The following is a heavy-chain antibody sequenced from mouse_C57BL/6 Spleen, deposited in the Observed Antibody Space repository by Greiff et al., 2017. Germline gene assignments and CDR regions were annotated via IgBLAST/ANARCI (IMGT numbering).Heavy chain of an antibody. J-gene: IGHJ4*01. D-gene: IGHD1-1*01. V-gene: IGHV1-18*01. CDR2: INPNNGGT. Sequence: EVQLQQSGPELVKPGASVKIPCKASGYTFTDYNMDWVKQSPGKSLEWIGDINPNNGGTIYNQKFKGKATLTVDKSSSTAYMELRSLTSEDTAVYYCASFSHYYGSSYQAMDYWGQGTSVTVSS. CDR3: ASFSHYYGSSYQAMDY. CDR1: GYTFTDYN.